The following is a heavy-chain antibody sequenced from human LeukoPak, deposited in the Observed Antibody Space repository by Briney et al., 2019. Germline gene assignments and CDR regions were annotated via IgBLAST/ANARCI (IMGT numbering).Heavy chain of an antibody. CDR3: ARNAN. Sequence: GGSLRLSCAASGFTFSRYWMSWIRQAPGKGPEWVANIKEDGSEKSCVDSVKGRFTISRDNAKNSLYLQMNSLRAEDTAVYYCARNANWGQGTLVTVSS. CDR1: GFTFSRYW. CDR2: IKEDGSEK. J-gene: IGHJ4*02. V-gene: IGHV3-7*01. D-gene: IGHD2-8*01.